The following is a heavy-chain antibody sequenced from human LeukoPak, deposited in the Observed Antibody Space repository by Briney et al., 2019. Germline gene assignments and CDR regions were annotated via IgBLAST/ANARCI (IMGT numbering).Heavy chain of an antibody. Sequence: GGSLRLSCAASGFTFSSYAMSWVRQAPGKGLEWVSYISSSGSTIYYADSVKGRFTISRDNAKNSLYLEMNSLRAEDTAVYYCARDAPIWFGEFQAEYYYYGMDVWGQGTTVTVSS. J-gene: IGHJ6*02. V-gene: IGHV3-48*04. CDR3: ARDAPIWFGEFQAEYYYYGMDV. D-gene: IGHD3-10*01. CDR1: GFTFSSYA. CDR2: ISSSGSTI.